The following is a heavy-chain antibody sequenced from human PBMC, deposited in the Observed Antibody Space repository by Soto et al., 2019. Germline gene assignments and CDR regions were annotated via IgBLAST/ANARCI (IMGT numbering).Heavy chain of an antibody. V-gene: IGHV3-30*18. D-gene: IGHD3-16*02. CDR1: GFTFSYYG. CDR3: AKGLGELSPESYDH. CDR2: ISYDGRDK. Sequence: ESGGGVVQPGRSLRLSCAASGFTFSYYGMHWVRQAPGKGLEWVAVISYDGRDKYYADSVKGRFTISRDNSKNTLDLQMNSLRDDDTAVYYCAKGLGELSPESYDHWGQGTLITVSS. J-gene: IGHJ4*02.